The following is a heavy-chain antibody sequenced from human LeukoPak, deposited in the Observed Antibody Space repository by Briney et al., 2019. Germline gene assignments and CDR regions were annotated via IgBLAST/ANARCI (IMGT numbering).Heavy chain of an antibody. Sequence: GGSLRLSCAASGFTFSTYAMSWVRQAPGKGLEWVSTISGSGGRTYYADSVKGRFTIYRDNSKKTLYLQMNSLRAEDTAVYYCAKDSGAILGDYWGQGTLVTVSS. V-gene: IGHV3-23*01. CDR3: AKDSGAILGDY. J-gene: IGHJ4*02. D-gene: IGHD2-8*02. CDR1: GFTFSTYA. CDR2: ISGSGGRT.